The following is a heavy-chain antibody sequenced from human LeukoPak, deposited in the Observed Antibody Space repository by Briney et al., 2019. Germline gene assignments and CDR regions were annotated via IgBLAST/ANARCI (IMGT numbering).Heavy chain of an antibody. CDR2: ISSSSSYV. Sequence: TPGVSLRLSCAASGLTFSSYSMNWVRQAPGKGLEWVSSISSSSSYVYYADSVKGRFTISRDNSKNTLYLQMNSLRAEDTAVYYCAGSSGWYYFDYWGQGTLVTVSS. CDR3: AGSSGWYYFDY. CDR1: GLTFSSYS. D-gene: IGHD6-19*01. J-gene: IGHJ4*02. V-gene: IGHV3-21*01.